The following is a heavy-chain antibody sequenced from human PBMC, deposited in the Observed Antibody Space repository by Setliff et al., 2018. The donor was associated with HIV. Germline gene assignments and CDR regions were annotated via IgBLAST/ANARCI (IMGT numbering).Heavy chain of an antibody. Sequence: GGSLRLSCAASGLSISSNYMSWVRQAPGKGLEWVSIIYSGGDAYYSDSLKGRFTISRDNSRNTLYLQMSSLRADDTAVYYCARVVVVIGSQDYFDYWGQGRLVTVS. CDR3: ARVVVVIGSQDYFDY. J-gene: IGHJ4*02. CDR1: GLSISSNY. CDR2: IYSGGDA. V-gene: IGHV3-66*02. D-gene: IGHD2-21*01.